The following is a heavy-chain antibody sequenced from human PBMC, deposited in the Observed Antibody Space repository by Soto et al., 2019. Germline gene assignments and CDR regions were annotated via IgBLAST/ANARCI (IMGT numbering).Heavy chain of an antibody. CDR1: GGTFSSYT. CDR2: IIPILGIA. Sequence: SVKVSCKASGGTFSSYTISWVRQAPGQGLEWMGRIIPILGIANYAQKFQGRVTITADKSTSTAYMELSRLRSDDTAVYYCARGSRNYNDFDYWGQGALVTVSS. D-gene: IGHD1-1*01. V-gene: IGHV1-69*02. J-gene: IGHJ4*02. CDR3: ARGSRNYNDFDY.